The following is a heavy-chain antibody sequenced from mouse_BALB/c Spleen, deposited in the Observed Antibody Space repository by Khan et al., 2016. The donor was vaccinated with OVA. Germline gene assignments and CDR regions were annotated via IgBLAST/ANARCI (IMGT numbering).Heavy chain of an antibody. J-gene: IGHJ3*01. CDR3: STSKCNYWFAY. CDR2: INTYTGEP. CDR1: GYTFTNYG. D-gene: IGHD2-1*01. Sequence: QIQLVQSGPELKKPGETVKISCKAPGYTFTNYGMNWVKQAPGKGLKWMGWINTYTGEPTYADDFKGRFAFSLETSASTAYLQIHNLKTEDPATYFWSTSKCNYWFAYWGQGTLVTVSA. V-gene: IGHV9-3-1*01.